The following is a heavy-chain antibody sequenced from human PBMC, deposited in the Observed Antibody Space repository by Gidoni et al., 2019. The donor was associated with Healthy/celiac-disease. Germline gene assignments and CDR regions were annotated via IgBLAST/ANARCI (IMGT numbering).Heavy chain of an antibody. CDR2: IIPLFGTA. V-gene: IGHV1-69*06. CDR3: ARGAVPAAMYNWFDP. Sequence: QVQLVQSGAEVKKPGSSVKVSCKASVGTFSSYAFSWVRQAPGQELEWMGGIIPLFGTANYAQKFKGRVTITAYKSTSTAYMELSSLRSEDTAVYYCARGAVPAAMYNWFDPWGQGTLVTVSS. D-gene: IGHD2-2*01. CDR1: VGTFSSYA. J-gene: IGHJ5*02.